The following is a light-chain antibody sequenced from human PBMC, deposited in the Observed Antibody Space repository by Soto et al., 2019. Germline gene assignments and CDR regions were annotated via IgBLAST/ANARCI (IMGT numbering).Light chain of an antibody. V-gene: IGLV2-11*01. J-gene: IGLJ3*02. Sequence: QSALTQPRSVSGSPGQSVTISCTGTSSDVGAYNYVSWYQHHPGKAPKVMIYDVSERPSGVPDRFSGSKSDNKASLTISGLQAEDEGDYYCCSYAGSYSWVFGGGTKLTVL. CDR1: SSDVGAYNY. CDR3: CSYAGSYSWV. CDR2: DVS.